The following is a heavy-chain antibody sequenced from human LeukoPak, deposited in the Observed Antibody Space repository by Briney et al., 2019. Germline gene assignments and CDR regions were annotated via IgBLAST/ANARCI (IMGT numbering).Heavy chain of an antibody. CDR2: ISSNGGST. CDR3: ARDGYSSSWYFDY. V-gene: IGHV3-64*01. CDR1: GFTFSSYA. J-gene: IGHJ4*02. Sequence: GGSLRLSCAASGFTFSSYAMHWVRQAPGKGLEYVSTISSNGGSTYYANSVKGRFTISRDNSKNTLYPQMDSLRAEDTAVYYCARDGYSSSWYFDYWGQGTLVTVSS. D-gene: IGHD6-13*01.